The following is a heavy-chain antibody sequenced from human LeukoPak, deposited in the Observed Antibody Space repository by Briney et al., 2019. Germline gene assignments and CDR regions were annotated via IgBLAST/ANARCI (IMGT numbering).Heavy chain of an antibody. CDR1: GFTFSSYG. V-gene: IGHV3-30*02. D-gene: IGHD6-19*01. CDR3: ARPAVAGLRAGGYDY. Sequence: GGSLRLSCAASGFTFSSYGMHWVRQAPGKGLEWVAFIRYNGSNKYYADSVKGRFTISRDNAKNTLYLQMNSLRVEDTAVYYCARPAVAGLRAGGYDYWGQGTLVTVSS. J-gene: IGHJ4*02. CDR2: IRYNGSNK.